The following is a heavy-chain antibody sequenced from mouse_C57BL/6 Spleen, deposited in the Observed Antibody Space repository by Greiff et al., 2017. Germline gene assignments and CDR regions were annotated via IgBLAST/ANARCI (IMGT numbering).Heavy chain of an antibody. CDR3: ARWLLRDYAMDY. J-gene: IGHJ4*01. D-gene: IGHD2-3*01. Sequence: DVMLVESEGGLVQPGSSMKLSCTASGFTFSDYYMAWVRQVPEKGLEWVANINYDGSSTYYLDSLKSRFIISRDNAKNILYLQMSSLKSEDTATYYCARWLLRDYAMDYWGQGTSVTVSS. CDR1: GFTFSDYY. CDR2: INYDGSST. V-gene: IGHV5-16*01.